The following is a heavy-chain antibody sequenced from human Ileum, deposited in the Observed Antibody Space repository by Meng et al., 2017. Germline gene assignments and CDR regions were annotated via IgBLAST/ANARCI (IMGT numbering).Heavy chain of an antibody. J-gene: IGHJ4*02. Sequence: VQLTPGSAGLLKPSESLSLSFDVYGGSFSGDCWSWIRQPAGKGLEWIGEINHSGSTNYKPTIKSRVTISVDTSKNQFSLKLSSVTAANTAVYYCARGEGRYGPDFDYWGQGTLVTVSS. CDR2: INHSGST. CDR3: ARGEGRYGPDFDY. D-gene: IGHD3-16*01. CDR1: GGSFSGDC. V-gene: IGHV4-34*01.